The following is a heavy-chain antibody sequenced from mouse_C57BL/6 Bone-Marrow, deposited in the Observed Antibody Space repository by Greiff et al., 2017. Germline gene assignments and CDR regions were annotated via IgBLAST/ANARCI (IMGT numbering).Heavy chain of an antibody. Sequence: VQLQQSGAELVRPGASVKLSCTASGFNIKDDYMHWVKQRPEQGLEWIGWIDPENGDTEYASKFQGKATIPADTSSNTAYLQLSSLTSEDTAVYYCTTEGVTTVVDYWGRGTTLTVSS. CDR3: TTEGVTTVVDY. CDR2: IDPENGDT. V-gene: IGHV14-4*01. D-gene: IGHD1-1*01. CDR1: GFNIKDDY. J-gene: IGHJ2*01.